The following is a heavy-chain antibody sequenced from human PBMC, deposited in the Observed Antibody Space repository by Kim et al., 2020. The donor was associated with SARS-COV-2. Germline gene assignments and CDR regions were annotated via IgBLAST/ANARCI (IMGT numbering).Heavy chain of an antibody. Sequence: GGSLRLSCAASGFTFSSYGMHWVRQAPGKGLEWVAVIWYDGSNKYYADSVKGRFTISRDNSKNTLYLQMNSLRAEDTAVYYCARDPGSGWQAYGMDVWGQGTTVTVSS. CDR3: ARDPGSGWQAYGMDV. D-gene: IGHD6-19*01. V-gene: IGHV3-33*01. CDR2: IWYDGSNK. J-gene: IGHJ6*02. CDR1: GFTFSSYG.